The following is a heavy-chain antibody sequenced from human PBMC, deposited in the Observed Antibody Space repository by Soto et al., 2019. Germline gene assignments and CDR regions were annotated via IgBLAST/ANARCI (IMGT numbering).Heavy chain of an antibody. V-gene: IGHV4-39*07. D-gene: IGHD2-2*01. CDR1: GGSISSSSYY. CDR2: IYYSGST. CDR3: ARASPVGTRDYYYGMDV. J-gene: IGHJ6*02. Sequence: PSETLSLTCTVSGGSISSSSYYWGWIRQPPGKGLEWIGSIYYSGSTYYNPSLKSRVTISVDTSKNQFSLKLSSVTAADTAVYYCARASPVGTRDYYYGMDVWGQGTTVTVSS.